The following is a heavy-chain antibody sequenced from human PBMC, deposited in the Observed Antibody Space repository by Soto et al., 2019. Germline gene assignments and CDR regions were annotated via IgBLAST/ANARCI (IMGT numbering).Heavy chain of an antibody. CDR2: ISGSGGST. D-gene: IGHD3-3*01. CDR3: AKGDEPRLVEWLLPTYYYYYGMDV. CDR1: GFTFSSYA. Sequence: PGGSLRLSCAASGFTFSSYAMSWVRQAPGKGLEWVSAISGSGGSTYYADSVKGRFTISRDNSKNTLYLQMNSLRAEDTAVYYCAKGDEPRLVEWLLPTYYYYYGMDVWGQGTTVTVSS. V-gene: IGHV3-23*01. J-gene: IGHJ6*02.